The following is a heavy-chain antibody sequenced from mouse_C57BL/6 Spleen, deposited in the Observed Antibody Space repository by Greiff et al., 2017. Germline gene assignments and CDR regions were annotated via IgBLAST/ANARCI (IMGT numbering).Heavy chain of an antibody. CDR3: ARGYGSNWYFDV. D-gene: IGHD2-2*01. J-gene: IGHJ1*03. Sequence: EVKVEESGGGLVKPGGSLKLSCAASGFTFSSYAMSWVRQTPEKRLEWVATISDGGSYTYYPDNVKGRFTISRDNAKNNLYLQMSHLKSEDTAMYYCARGYGSNWYFDVWGTGTTVTVSS. V-gene: IGHV5-4*03. CDR2: ISDGGSYT. CDR1: GFTFSSYA.